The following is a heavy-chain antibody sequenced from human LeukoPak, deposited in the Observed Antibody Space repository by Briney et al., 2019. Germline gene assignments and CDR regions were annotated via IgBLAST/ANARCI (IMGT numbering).Heavy chain of an antibody. CDR1: AFTFSASW. V-gene: IGHV4-59*01. CDR3: ARDGLWFGELLPDY. D-gene: IGHD3-10*01. J-gene: IGHJ4*02. CDR2: IYYSGST. Sequence: GSLRLSCVASAFTFSASWMTWVRQAPGKGLERIGYIYYSGSTNYNPSLKSRVTISVDTSKNQFSLKLSSVTAADTAVYYCARDGLWFGELLPDYWGQGTLVTVSS.